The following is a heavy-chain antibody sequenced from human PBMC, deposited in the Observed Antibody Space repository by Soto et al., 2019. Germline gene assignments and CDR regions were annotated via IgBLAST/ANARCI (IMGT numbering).Heavy chain of an antibody. J-gene: IGHJ6*04. D-gene: IGHD1-1*01. V-gene: IGHV2-5*02. CDR2: VYWDETR. CDR1: GFSLYSGGVG. CDR3: AHYTTNTYFDV. Sequence: QITLKESSPTLVKPTQTLTLTCSFSGFSLYSGGVGVSWIRQPPGRALEWLALVYWDETRPFNPSLKNTLTITKDTSENLVVLTMTDMGPVDTGTYFCAHYTTNTYFDVWGKGTTVTVSS.